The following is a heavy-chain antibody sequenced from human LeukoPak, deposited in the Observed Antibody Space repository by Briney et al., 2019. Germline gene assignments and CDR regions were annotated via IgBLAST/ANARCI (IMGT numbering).Heavy chain of an antibody. CDR2: IYYSGST. V-gene: IGHV4-39*01. J-gene: IGHJ4*02. CDR1: GVSISSSSYY. Sequence: PSETLSLTCTVSGVSISSSSYYWGWIRQPPGKGLEWIGSIYYSGSTYYNPSLKSRVTISVDTSKNQFSLKLSSVTDADTAVYYCARHGGYIERYFDYWGQGTLVTVSS. D-gene: IGHD5-12*01. CDR3: ARHGGYIERYFDY.